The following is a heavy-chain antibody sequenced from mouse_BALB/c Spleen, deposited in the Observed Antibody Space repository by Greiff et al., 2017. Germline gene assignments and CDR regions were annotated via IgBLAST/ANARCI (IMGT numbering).Heavy chain of an antibody. V-gene: IGHV1-54*01. Sequence: QVQLQQSGAELVRPGTSVKVSCKASGYAFTNYLIEWVKQRPGQGLEWIGVINPGSGGTNYNEKFKGKATLTADKSSSTAYMQLSSLTSDDSAVYFYARETMITTDFAYWGQGTLVTVSA. J-gene: IGHJ3*01. CDR2: INPGSGGT. CDR1: GYAFTNYL. D-gene: IGHD2-4*01. CDR3: ARETMITTDFAY.